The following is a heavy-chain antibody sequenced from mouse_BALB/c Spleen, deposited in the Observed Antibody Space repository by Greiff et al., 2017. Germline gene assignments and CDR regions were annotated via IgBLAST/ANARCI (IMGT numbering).Heavy chain of an antibody. J-gene: IGHJ2*01. CDR3: ATYGNCFDY. Sequence: DVKLVESGPGLVKPSQSLSLTCTVTGYSITSDYAWNWIRQFPGNKLEWMGYISYSGSTSYNPSLKSRISITRDTSKNQFFLQLNSVTTEDTATYYCATYGNCFDYWGQGTTLTVSS. CDR2: ISYSGST. V-gene: IGHV3-2*02. D-gene: IGHD2-1*01. CDR1: GYSITSDYA.